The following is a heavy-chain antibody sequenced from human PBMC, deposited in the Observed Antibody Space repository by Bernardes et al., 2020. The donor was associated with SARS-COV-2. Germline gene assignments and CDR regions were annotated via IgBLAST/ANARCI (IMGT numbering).Heavy chain of an antibody. CDR1: GYTFTGYY. Sequence: ASVKVSCKASGYTFTGYYIHWVRLAPGQGLEWMGWINPNSGDTNYAQKFQGRVTMTRDTSISTAYLELSSLRSDDTAVYYCALPPTNYDRYAMDVWGQGTTVTVSS. V-gene: IGHV1-2*02. CDR2: INPNSGDT. D-gene: IGHD3-22*01. CDR3: ALPPTNYDRYAMDV. J-gene: IGHJ6*02.